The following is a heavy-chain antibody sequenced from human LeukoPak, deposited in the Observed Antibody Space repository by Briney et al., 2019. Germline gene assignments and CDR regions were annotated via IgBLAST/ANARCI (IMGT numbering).Heavy chain of an antibody. J-gene: IGHJ4*02. CDR2: ISSSDRTI. V-gene: IGHV3-11*01. Sequence: GGSLRLSCAASGFTFRDYDMTWIRQAPGKGLEWVSYISSSDRTIFNAESVKGRFTISRDNAKNSLYLQMNSLRAEDTAVYYCARAPTYGSGSSFDYWGQGTLVTVSS. D-gene: IGHD3-10*01. CDR1: GFTFRDYD. CDR3: ARAPTYGSGSSFDY.